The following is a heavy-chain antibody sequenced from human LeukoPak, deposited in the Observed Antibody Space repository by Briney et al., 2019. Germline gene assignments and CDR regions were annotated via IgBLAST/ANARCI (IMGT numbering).Heavy chain of an antibody. CDR1: GASISSTSYY. V-gene: IGHV4-39*07. CDR2: IYYSGST. Sequence: SETLSLTCTVSGASISSTSYYWAWIRQPPGKGLEWIGNIYYSGSTYYNPSLKSRVTISVDTSKNQFSLKLSSVTAADTAVYYCARGPLGCSGGSCYSAPAYYFDYWGQGTLVTVSS. J-gene: IGHJ4*02. CDR3: ARGPLGCSGGSCYSAPAYYFDY. D-gene: IGHD2-15*01.